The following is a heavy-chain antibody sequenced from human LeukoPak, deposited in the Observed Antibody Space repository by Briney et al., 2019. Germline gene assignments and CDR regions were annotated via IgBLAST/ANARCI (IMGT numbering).Heavy chain of an antibody. V-gene: IGHV1-24*01. CDR2: FDPEDGET. D-gene: IGHD5-18*01. J-gene: IGHJ6*04. CDR3: ARGPGYSYGLRPGYPYYYYGMDV. CDR1: GYTLTELS. Sequence: ASVKVSCKVSGYTLTELSMHWVRQAPGKGLEWMGGFDPEDGETIYAQKFQGRVTMTEDTSTDTAYMELSSLRSEDTAVYYCARGPGYSYGLRPGYPYYYYGMDVWGKGTTVTVSS.